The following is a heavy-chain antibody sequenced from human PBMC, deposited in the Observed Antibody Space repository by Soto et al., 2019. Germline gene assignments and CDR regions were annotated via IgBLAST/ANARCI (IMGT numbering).Heavy chain of an antibody. CDR2: IVVGSGNT. J-gene: IGHJ3*02. CDR3: AAENYDPTPSDAFDI. CDR1: GFTFTSSA. V-gene: IGHV1-58*02. Sequence: QMQLVQSGPEVKKPGTSVKVSCKASGFTFTSSAMQWVRQVRGQLLEWIGWIVVGSGNTNYAQKFQERVTSTRDMSTSAAYMELSSLRSEDTAVYYCAAENYDPTPSDAFDIWVQGTMVTVSS. D-gene: IGHD3-22*01.